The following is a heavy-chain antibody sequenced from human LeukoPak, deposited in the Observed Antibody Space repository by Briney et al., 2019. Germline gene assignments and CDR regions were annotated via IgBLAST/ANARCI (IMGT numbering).Heavy chain of an antibody. CDR1: GFTFSRYW. V-gene: IGHV3-7*01. J-gene: IGHJ4*02. Sequence: GGSLRLSCAASGFTFSRYWMSWVRQAPGKGLEWVANIKQDGSEEYYVDSAKGRFIISRDNAKNSLYLQMNSLRAEDTAVYYCARDQDPVEMATIFAYWGQGTLVTVSS. CDR3: ARDQDPVEMATIFAY. D-gene: IGHD5-24*01. CDR2: IKQDGSEE.